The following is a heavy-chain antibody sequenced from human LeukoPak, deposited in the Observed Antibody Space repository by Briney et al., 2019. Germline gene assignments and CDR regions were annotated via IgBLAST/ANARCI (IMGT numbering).Heavy chain of an antibody. Sequence: SETLSLTCTVSGGSISSSSYYWGWIRQPPGKGLEWIGYIYYSGSTNYNTSLNSRVTISVDTSKNQFSLKLSSVTAADTAVYYCARGGADSAHFDYWGQGTLVTVSS. CDR1: GGSISSSSYY. V-gene: IGHV4-61*05. CDR3: ARGGADSAHFDY. D-gene: IGHD3-16*01. CDR2: IYYSGST. J-gene: IGHJ4*02.